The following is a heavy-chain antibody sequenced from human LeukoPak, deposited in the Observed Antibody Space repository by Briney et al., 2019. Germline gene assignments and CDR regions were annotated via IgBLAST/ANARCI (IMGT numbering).Heavy chain of an antibody. J-gene: IGHJ4*02. CDR3: ARGRDGYRAAHFDY. CDR1: GGSISSGDYY. Sequence: SETLSLTCTVSGGSISSGDYYWRWLRQHPGKGLEWIGYIYYSGSTYYNPSLKSRVTISVDTSKNQFSLKLSSVTAADTAVYYCARGRDGYRAAHFDYWGQGTLVTVSS. D-gene: IGHD5-24*01. CDR2: IYYSGST. V-gene: IGHV4-31*03.